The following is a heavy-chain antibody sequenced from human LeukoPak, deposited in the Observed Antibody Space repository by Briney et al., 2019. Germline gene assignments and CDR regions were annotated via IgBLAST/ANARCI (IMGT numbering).Heavy chain of an antibody. CDR3: ARDQVVWYYFDN. J-gene: IGHJ4*02. CDR1: GYTFTSYY. Sequence: ASVKVSCKASGYTFTSYYMHWVRQAPGQGLEWMGIINPSGGSTSYAQKFQGRVTMTRDMSTSTVYMELSSLRSDDTAVYYCARDQVVWYYFDNWGQGTLVTVSS. V-gene: IGHV1-46*01. D-gene: IGHD3-16*01. CDR2: INPSGGST.